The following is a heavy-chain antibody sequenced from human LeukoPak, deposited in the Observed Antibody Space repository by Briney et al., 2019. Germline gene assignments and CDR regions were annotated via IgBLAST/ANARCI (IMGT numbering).Heavy chain of an antibody. V-gene: IGHV3-30*02. CDR2: IRYDGSNK. CDR1: GFTFSRYG. D-gene: IGHD3-10*01. J-gene: IGHJ4*02. CDR3: AKSKPYYYGSGSYYKNPFDD. Sequence: TGGSLRLSCAASGFTFSRYGMHWVRQAPGKGLEWVAFIRYDGSNKYYADSVKGRFTISRDNSKNTLYLQMNSLRAEDTALYYCAKSKPYYYGSGSYYKNPFDDWGQGTLVTVSS.